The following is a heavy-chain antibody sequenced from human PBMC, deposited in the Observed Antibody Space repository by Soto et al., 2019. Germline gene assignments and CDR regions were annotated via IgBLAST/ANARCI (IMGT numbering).Heavy chain of an antibody. D-gene: IGHD6-13*01. V-gene: IGHV4-34*01. CDR3: ARTYSSSWSPFDY. CDR1: GGSFSGYY. J-gene: IGHJ4*02. Sequence: PSETLSLTCAVYGGSFSGYYWSWIRQPPGKGLEWIGEINHSGGTNYNPSLKSRVTISLGTSKNQFSLKLSSVTAADTAVYYCARTYSSSWSPFDYWGQGTLVTVSS. CDR2: INHSGGT.